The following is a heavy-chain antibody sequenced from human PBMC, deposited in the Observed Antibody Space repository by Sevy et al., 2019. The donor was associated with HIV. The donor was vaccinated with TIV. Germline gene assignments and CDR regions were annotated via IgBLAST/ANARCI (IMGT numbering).Heavy chain of an antibody. CDR3: AADPDPGAYYYYYYGMDV. CDR2: IVVGSGNT. Sequence: ASVKVSCKASGFTFTSSAVQWVRQARGQRLEWIGWIVVGSGNTNYAQKFQERVTITRDMSTSTAYMELSSLRSEDTAVYYCAADPDPGAYYYYYYGMDVWGQGTTVTVSS. CDR1: GFTFTSSA. J-gene: IGHJ6*02. D-gene: IGHD3-10*01. V-gene: IGHV1-58*01.